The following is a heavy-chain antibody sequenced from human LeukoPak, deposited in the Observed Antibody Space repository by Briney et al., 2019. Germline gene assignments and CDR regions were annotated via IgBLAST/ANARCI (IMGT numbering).Heavy chain of an antibody. CDR2: ISSSSSYT. V-gene: IGHV3-11*06. D-gene: IGHD6-6*01. Sequence: GGSLRLSCAASGFTFSDYYMSWIRQAPGKGLEWVSYISSSSSYTNYADSVKGRFTISRDNAKNSLYLQMNSLRAEDTAVYYCARGDSSSGHFDYWGQGTLVAVPS. J-gene: IGHJ4*02. CDR1: GFTFSDYY. CDR3: ARGDSSSGHFDY.